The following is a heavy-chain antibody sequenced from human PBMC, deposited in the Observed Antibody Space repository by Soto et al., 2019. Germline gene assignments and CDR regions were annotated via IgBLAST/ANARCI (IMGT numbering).Heavy chain of an antibody. CDR1: SGSTSSGDYF. J-gene: IGHJ5*02. CDR3: ARGSFSSSSSWFDP. CDR2: ISSSGST. D-gene: IGHD6-6*01. V-gene: IGHV4-31*03. Sequence: KPSETLSLTCTVSSGSTSSGDYFCTWIRQQPGKGLEWIGYISSSGSTYYNPSLMSRLTISVDSSVNQFSLNLSSVTAADTAVYYCARGSFSSSSSWFDPWGQGTLVTVSS.